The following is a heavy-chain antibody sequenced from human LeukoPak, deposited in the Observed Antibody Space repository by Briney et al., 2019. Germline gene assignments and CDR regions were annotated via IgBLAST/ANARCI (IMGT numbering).Heavy chain of an antibody. CDR3: AKDSRPFRWLQLHQDY. Sequence: GGSLRLSCAVSGFTFSSYSMNWVRQAPGKGLEWVSYISSSSSTIYYADSVKGRFTISRDNAKNSLYLQMNSLRAEDTAVYYCAKDSRPFRWLQLHQDYWGQGTLVTVSS. CDR2: ISSSSSTI. D-gene: IGHD5-24*01. V-gene: IGHV3-48*04. CDR1: GFTFSSYS. J-gene: IGHJ4*02.